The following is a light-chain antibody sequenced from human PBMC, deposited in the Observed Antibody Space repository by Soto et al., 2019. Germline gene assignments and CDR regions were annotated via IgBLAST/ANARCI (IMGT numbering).Light chain of an antibody. CDR1: QSVSSRY. CDR2: GES. V-gene: IGKV3-20*01. J-gene: IGKJ1*01. Sequence: EIVLTQSPGTLSLSPGERATLSCRASQSVSSRYLACYQQKPGQAPRLLIYGESSRATGIPDRFSGSGSGTDFTLTISRLEPEDFAEYYCQQYGSSPWTFGQGTKVEIK. CDR3: QQYGSSPWT.